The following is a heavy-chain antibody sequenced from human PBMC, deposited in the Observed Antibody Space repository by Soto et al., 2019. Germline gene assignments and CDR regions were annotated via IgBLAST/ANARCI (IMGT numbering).Heavy chain of an antibody. V-gene: IGHV1-18*04. Sequence: GASVKVSGKTSGYTFINHGISWVRQAPGQGLEWMGWVSGHDGNTKYAQKFKGRVTMTTETSTSTAYMELRSLTSDDTAMYFCARYFYPLAYYFDYWGQGTLVTVSS. CDR3: ARYFYPLAYYFDY. J-gene: IGHJ4*02. D-gene: IGHD3-9*01. CDR1: GYTFINHG. CDR2: VSGHDGNT.